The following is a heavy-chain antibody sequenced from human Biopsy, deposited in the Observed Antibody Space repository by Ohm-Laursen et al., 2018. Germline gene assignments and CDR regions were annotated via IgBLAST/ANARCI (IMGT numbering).Heavy chain of an antibody. CDR1: GDSINNFF. CDR3: ARDGWQGYTYGFFES. CDR2: IDDTGNT. J-gene: IGHJ4*02. D-gene: IGHD5-18*01. V-gene: IGHV4-59*01. Sequence: SETLSLTCTVSGDSINNFFWGWIRQPPGKGLEWIAYIDDTGNTKYNPSLLTRVTISIDTSRNQFSLEMTSMTAADTAVYYCARDGWQGYTYGFFESWGQGTLVTVSS.